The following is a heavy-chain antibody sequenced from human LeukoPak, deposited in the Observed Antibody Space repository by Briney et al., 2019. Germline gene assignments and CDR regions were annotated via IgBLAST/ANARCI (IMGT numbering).Heavy chain of an antibody. V-gene: IGHV4-39*01. J-gene: IGHJ4*02. CDR1: GGSISSSSYY. Sequence: SETLSLTCTVSGGSISSSSYYWGWIRQPPGKGLEWIGSIYYSGSTYYNPSLKSRVTISVDTSKNQFSLKLSSVTAADTAVYYCARYRPNSLDFDYWGQGTLVTVSS. CDR3: ARYRPNSLDFDY. CDR2: IYYSGST.